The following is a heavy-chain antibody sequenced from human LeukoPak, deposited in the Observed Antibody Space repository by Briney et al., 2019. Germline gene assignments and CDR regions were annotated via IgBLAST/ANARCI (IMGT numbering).Heavy chain of an antibody. V-gene: IGHV3-33*01. Sequence: GGSLRLSCAASGFTFSSYGMHWVRQAPGKGLEWVAVIWYDGSNKYYADSVKGRFTISRDNSKNTLYLQMNSLRAEDTAVYYCARDLSPWEAAGTGLGYWGQGTLVTVSS. CDR2: IWYDGSNK. CDR1: GFTFSSYG. D-gene: IGHD6-13*01. J-gene: IGHJ4*02. CDR3: ARDLSPWEAAGTGLGY.